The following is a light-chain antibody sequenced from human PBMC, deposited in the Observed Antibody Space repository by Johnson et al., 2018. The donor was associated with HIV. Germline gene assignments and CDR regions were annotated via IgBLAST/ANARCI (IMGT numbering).Light chain of an antibody. CDR1: SSNIGINY. V-gene: IGLV1-51*01. Sequence: QPVLTQPPSVSAAPRQKVTISCSGSSSNIGINYVSWYQQLPGTAPKLLIYDNTKRPSGIPDRFSGSTSGTSATLGITGLQTGDEADYYCGTWDSSLSAYVFGTGTQVTVL. CDR3: GTWDSSLSAYV. J-gene: IGLJ1*01. CDR2: DNT.